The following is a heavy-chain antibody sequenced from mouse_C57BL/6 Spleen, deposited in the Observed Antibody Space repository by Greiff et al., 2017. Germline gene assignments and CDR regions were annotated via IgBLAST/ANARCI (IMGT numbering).Heavy chain of an antibody. V-gene: IGHV1-76*01. J-gene: IGHJ4*01. CDR1: GYTFTDYY. Sequence: VQLQQSGAELVRPGASVKLSCKASGYTFTDYYINWVKQRPGQGLEWIARIYPGSGNTYYNEKFKGKATLTAEKSSSTAYMQRSSLTSEDSAVYFCARLRGNYDYAMDYWGQGTSVTVSS. D-gene: IGHD2-1*01. CDR3: ARLRGNYDYAMDY. CDR2: IYPGSGNT.